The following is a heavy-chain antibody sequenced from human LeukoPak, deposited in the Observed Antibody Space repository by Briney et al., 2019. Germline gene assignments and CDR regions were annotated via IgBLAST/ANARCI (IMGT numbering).Heavy chain of an antibody. CDR1: GYTLTELS. D-gene: IGHD3-22*01. CDR3: ATDHYDSSGFDY. CDR2: FDPEDGET. Sequence: ASVKVSCKVSGYTLTELSMHWVRQAPGKGLEWMGGFDPEDGETIYAQKFQGRVTMTEDTSTDTAYMELSSLRSEDTAVYYCATDHYDSSGFDYWGQGTLVTVSS. V-gene: IGHV1-24*01. J-gene: IGHJ4*02.